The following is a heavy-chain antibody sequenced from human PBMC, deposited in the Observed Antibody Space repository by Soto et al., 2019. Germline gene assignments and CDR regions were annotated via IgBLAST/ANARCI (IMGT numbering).Heavy chain of an antibody. V-gene: IGHV3-48*02. Sequence: PGGSLRLSCAASGFIFSDYSMNWVRQAPGKGLEWLSYIISCSSLIVYAESVRGRFTISRDNAKNSVSLHMNSLRDEDTAVYFCARDLHYAFDYWGPGTLVTVSS. CDR1: GFIFSDYS. CDR3: ARDLHYAFDY. D-gene: IGHD2-2*01. J-gene: IGHJ4*02. CDR2: IISCSSLI.